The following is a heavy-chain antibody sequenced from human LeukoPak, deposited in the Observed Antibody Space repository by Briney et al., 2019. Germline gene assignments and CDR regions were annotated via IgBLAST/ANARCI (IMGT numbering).Heavy chain of an antibody. CDR3: AREVTSIVGAIGH. D-gene: IGHD1-26*01. CDR1: GFTFGSFE. CDR2: ISSSGSTI. V-gene: IGHV3-48*03. J-gene: IGHJ4*01. Sequence: GGSLRLSCAASGFTFGSFEMNWVRQAPGKGLEWVSYISSSGSTIYYTDSVKGRFTISRDNAKNSLYLQMNSLRAEDTAVYYCAREVTSIVGAIGHWGHGTLVTVSS.